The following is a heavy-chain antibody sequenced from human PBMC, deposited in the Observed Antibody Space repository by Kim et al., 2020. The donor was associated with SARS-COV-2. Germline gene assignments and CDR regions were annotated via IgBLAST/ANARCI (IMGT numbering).Heavy chain of an antibody. CDR3: ARESDEYGMDV. Sequence: GGSLRLSCAASGFTFSSYGMHWVRQAPGKGLEWVAVIWYDGSNKYYADSVKGRFTISRDNSKNTLYLQMNSLRAEDTAVYYCARESDEYGMDVWGQGTTVTVSS. CDR1: GFTFSSYG. CDR2: IWYDGSNK. V-gene: IGHV3-33*01. J-gene: IGHJ6*02.